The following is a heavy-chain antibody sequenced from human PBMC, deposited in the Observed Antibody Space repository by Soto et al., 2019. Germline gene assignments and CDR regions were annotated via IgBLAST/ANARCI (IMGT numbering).Heavy chain of an antibody. D-gene: IGHD1-20*01. CDR2: MNPNSGNT. CDR1: GYTFTSYD. Sequence: QVQLVQSGAEVKKPGASVKVSCKASGYTFTSYDINWVRQATGQGLEWMGWMNPNSGNTGYAQKCQGRVTMTRNTSISTAYMELSRLRSEDTAVYYCASGVTGTTASTDFDYWGQGTLVTVSS. V-gene: IGHV1-8*01. J-gene: IGHJ4*02. CDR3: ASGVTGTTASTDFDY.